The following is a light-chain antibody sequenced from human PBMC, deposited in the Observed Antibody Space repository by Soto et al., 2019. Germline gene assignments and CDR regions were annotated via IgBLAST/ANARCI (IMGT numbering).Light chain of an antibody. CDR3: QQYGTSPRT. V-gene: IGKV3-20*01. Sequence: ENVLTQSPGTLSLSPGERATLSCRASLSVTSYLAWYQKKPGQPPRLLIYGAYNRPTGIPDRFTSSGSGTDFTLTISRLQPEDFAVYYCQQYGTSPRTFGQGTKVEIK. CDR2: GAY. CDR1: LSVTSY. J-gene: IGKJ2*01.